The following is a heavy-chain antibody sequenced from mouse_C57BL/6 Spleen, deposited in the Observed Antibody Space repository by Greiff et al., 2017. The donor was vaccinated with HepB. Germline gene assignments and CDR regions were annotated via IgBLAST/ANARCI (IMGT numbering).Heavy chain of an antibody. D-gene: IGHD1-1*01. CDR1: GFTFSDYG. Sequence: EVMLVESGGGLVKPGGSLKLSSAASGFTFSDYGMHWVRQAPEKGLEWVAYISSGSSTIYYADTVKGRFTISRDNAKNTLFLQLTSLRSEDTAMYYWAGNHYGSSYYCDYWGQGTTLTVSS. CDR2: ISSGSSTI. J-gene: IGHJ2*01. V-gene: IGHV5-17*01. CDR3: AGNHYGSSYYCDY.